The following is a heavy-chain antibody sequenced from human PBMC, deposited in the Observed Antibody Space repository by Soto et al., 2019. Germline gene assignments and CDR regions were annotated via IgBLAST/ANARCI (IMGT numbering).Heavy chain of an antibody. CDR2: ISAYNGNT. CDR1: GYTFTSYG. D-gene: IGHD5-18*01. J-gene: IGHJ6*02. V-gene: IGHV1-18*01. Sequence: ASVKVSCKASGYTFTSYGISWVRQAPGQGLERMGWISAYNGNTNYAQKLQGRVTMTTDTSTSTAYMELRSLRSDDTAVYYCARFRGYSYGLPYYYYGMDVWGQGTTVTVS. CDR3: ARFRGYSYGLPYYYYGMDV.